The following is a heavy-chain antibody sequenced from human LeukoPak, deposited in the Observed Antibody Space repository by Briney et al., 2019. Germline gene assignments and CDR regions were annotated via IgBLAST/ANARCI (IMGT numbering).Heavy chain of an antibody. D-gene: IGHD6-19*01. CDR1: EFTFSSYA. CDR2: ISGSGGST. J-gene: IGHJ4*02. V-gene: IGHV3-23*01. CDR3: AKMGSGFYYFDY. Sequence: PGGSLRLSCAASEFTFSSYAMSWVRQAPGKGLEWVSAISGSGGSTYYADSVKGRFTISRDNSKNTLYLQMNSLRAEDTAVYYCAKMGSGFYYFDYWGQGTLVTVSS.